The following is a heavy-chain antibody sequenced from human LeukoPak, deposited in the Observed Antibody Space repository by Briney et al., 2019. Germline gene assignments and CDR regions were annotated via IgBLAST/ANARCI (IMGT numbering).Heavy chain of an antibody. CDR2: VSYTGRT. CDR1: GGSLSGHY. Sequence: SETLSLTCTVSGGSLSGHYWSWIRQPPGKRLEWIGYVSYTGRTKYNPSLQSRVTISIDTSKNQFSLKLSSVTAADTAVYYCARLVYYYDSSGYYYGAFDIWGQGTMVTVSS. J-gene: IGHJ3*02. D-gene: IGHD3-22*01. V-gene: IGHV4-59*08. CDR3: ARLVYYYDSSGYYYGAFDI.